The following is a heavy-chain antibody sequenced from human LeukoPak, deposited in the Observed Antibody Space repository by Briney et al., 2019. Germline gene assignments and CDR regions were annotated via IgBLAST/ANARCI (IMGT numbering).Heavy chain of an antibody. CDR1: GGSISSSSYY. J-gene: IGHJ4*02. D-gene: IGHD6-19*01. CDR2: IYYSGST. CDR3: ARDPREHSSGWPTFDY. Sequence: SETLSLTCTVSGGSISSSSYYWGWIRQPPGKGLEWIGSIYYSGSTYYNPSLKSRVTISVDTSKNQFSLKLSSVTAADTAVYYCARDPREHSSGWPTFDYWGQGTLVTVSS. V-gene: IGHV4-39*07.